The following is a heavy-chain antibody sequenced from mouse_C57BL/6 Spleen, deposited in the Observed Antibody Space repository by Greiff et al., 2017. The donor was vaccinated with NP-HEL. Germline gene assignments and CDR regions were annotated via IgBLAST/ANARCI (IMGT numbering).Heavy chain of an antibody. D-gene: IGHD2-4*01. J-gene: IGHJ4*01. V-gene: IGHV1-18*01. Sequence: EVQLQQSGPELVKPGASVKIPCKASGYTFTDYNMDWVKQSHGKSLEWIGDINPNNGGTIYNQKFKGKATLTVDKSSSTAYMELRSLTSEDTAVYYCARGLDRPGVYYDYDEAMDYWGQGTSVTVSS. CDR1: GYTFTDYN. CDR2: INPNNGGT. CDR3: ARGLDRPGVYYDYDEAMDY.